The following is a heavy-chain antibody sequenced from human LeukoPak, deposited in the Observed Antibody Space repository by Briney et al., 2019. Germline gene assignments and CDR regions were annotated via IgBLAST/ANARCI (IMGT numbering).Heavy chain of an antibody. CDR1: GGPISSYF. D-gene: IGHD2-21*02. J-gene: IGHJ3*02. CDR3: AGAYCGGDCYSGRAFDI. CDR2: VYHSGST. V-gene: IGHV4-59*12. Sequence: PSETLSLTCTVSGGPISSYFWSWIRQSPGKGLEWIGEVYHSGSTNYYPSLKSRVTISIEKSKNQFSLKLSSVTAADTAVYYCAGAYCGGDCYSGRAFDIWGQGTMVTVSS.